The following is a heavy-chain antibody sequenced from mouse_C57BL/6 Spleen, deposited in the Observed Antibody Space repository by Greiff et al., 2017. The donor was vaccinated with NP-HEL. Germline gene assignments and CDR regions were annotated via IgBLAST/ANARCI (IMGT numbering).Heavy chain of an antibody. Sequence: VQLHQSGAELVRPGTSVKMSCKASGYTFTNYWIGWAKQRPGHGLEWIGDIYPGGGYTNYNEKFKGKATLTADKASSTAYMQFSSLTAEDAAIYYCARGYDYEYWGQGTTLTVSS. CDR2: IYPGGGYT. J-gene: IGHJ2*01. D-gene: IGHD2-4*01. CDR3: ARGYDYEY. V-gene: IGHV1-63*01. CDR1: GYTFTNYW.